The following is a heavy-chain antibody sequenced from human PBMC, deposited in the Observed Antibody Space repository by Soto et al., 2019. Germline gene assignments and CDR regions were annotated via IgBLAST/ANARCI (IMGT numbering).Heavy chain of an antibody. D-gene: IGHD2-21*02. CDR1: GASISSDYY. CDR2: IHHGGSA. Sequence: LSLPCGGSGASISSDYYWGLSRQSPGKGLEWIGSIHHGGSALYNPSLKGRVAISVNTSKNQLSLNLSSVTAADTAVYYCARGWTEVATAYWGQGTLGTVSA. V-gene: IGHV4-38-2*01. J-gene: IGHJ4*02. CDR3: ARGWTEVATAY.